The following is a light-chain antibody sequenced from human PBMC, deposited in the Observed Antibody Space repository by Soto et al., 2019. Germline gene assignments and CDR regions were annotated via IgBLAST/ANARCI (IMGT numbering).Light chain of an antibody. J-gene: IGKJ2*01. CDR1: QNIRTY. CDR2: SAS. Sequence: DIQMTQSPYSLSWSVGYIVAITCRASQNIRTYLNWYQQKPGRAPKLLIHSASALPSGVPSRFSGSGSGTEFTLTMSGLQPEDFATYYCQQGHSTPYTFGQGTKVHIK. CDR3: QQGHSTPYT. V-gene: IGKV1-39*01.